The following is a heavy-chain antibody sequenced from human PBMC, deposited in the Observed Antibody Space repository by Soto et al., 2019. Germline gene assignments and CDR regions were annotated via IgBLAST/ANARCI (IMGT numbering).Heavy chain of an antibody. V-gene: IGHV4-4*07. D-gene: IGHD3-3*01. CDR2: IYTSGST. CDR1: GGSISSYY. CDR3: AREVYYDFWSGYYTSDAPFDY. Sequence: KTSETLSLTCTVSGGSISSYYWSWIRQPAGKGLEWIGRIYTSGSTNYNPSLKSRVTMSVDTSKNQFSLKLSSVTAADTAVYYCAREVYYDFWSGYYTSDAPFDYWGRGTLVTVSS. J-gene: IGHJ4*02.